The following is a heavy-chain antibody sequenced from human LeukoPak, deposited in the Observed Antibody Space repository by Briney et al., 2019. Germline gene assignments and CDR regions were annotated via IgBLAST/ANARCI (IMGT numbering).Heavy chain of an antibody. CDR3: AKDLSYYYDSSGNRIDAFDI. D-gene: IGHD3-22*01. Sequence: PGRSLGLSCAASGFTFSSYGMHWVRQAPGKGLEWVAVISYDGSNKYYADSVKGRFTISRDNSKNTLYLQMNSLRAEDTAVYYCAKDLSYYYDSSGNRIDAFDIWGQGTMVTVSS. CDR2: ISYDGSNK. J-gene: IGHJ3*02. CDR1: GFTFSSYG. V-gene: IGHV3-30*18.